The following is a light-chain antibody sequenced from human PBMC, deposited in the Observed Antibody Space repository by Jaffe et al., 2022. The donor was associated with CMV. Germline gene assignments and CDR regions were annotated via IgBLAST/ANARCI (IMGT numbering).Light chain of an antibody. J-gene: IGKJ4*01. CDR1: QGVRSW. CDR2: EAS. Sequence: DIQMTQSPSSVSASVGDTITITCRASQGVRSWLAWYQQKPGQAPKLLIYEASTLQSGVPSRFSGSGSGTDFTLTISSLRPEDFATYYCQQADSFPVTFGGGTKVEIK. V-gene: IGKV1-12*01. CDR3: QQADSFPVT.